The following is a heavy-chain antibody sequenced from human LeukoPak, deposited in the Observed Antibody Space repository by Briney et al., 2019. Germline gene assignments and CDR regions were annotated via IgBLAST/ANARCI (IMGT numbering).Heavy chain of an antibody. D-gene: IGHD1-26*01. V-gene: IGHV3-64*01. J-gene: IGHJ6*03. CDR3: ARVGEGRYYQYYYMDV. CDR1: GFTLSSYA. CDR2: ISKNGGNT. Sequence: GGSLRLSCAASGFTLSSYAMHWVRQAPGKGLEYVSAISKNGGNTYYANSVKGRFSISRDNSKNTLYLQMGSLRTEVMAVYYCARVGEGRYYQYYYMDVWGKGTTVTVSS.